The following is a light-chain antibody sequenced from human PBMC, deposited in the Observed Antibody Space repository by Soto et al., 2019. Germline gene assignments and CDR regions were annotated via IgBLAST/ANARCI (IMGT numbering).Light chain of an antibody. J-gene: IGKJ2*01. Sequence: EIVMTQSPATLSVSPGERATLSCRASQSISSELAWYQQRPGQPPRLLIYGASTRATGVPDRCTGSGSGSDFTLTSSGLQSEDFAVYYCQQGHNWPLTFGQGTRLEI. CDR2: GAS. V-gene: IGKV3-15*01. CDR1: QSISSE. CDR3: QQGHNWPLT.